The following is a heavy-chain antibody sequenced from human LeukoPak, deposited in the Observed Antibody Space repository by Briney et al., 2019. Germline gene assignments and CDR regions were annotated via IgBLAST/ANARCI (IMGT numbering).Heavy chain of an antibody. CDR3: AAAVASGSPFDY. CDR1: GYTLTELS. J-gene: IGHJ4*02. D-gene: IGHD6-19*01. CDR2: FDPEDGET. V-gene: IGHV1-24*01. Sequence: GASVKVSCEVSGYTLTELSMHWVRQAPGKGLEWMGGFDPEDGETIYAQKFQGRVTITADESTSTAYMELSSLRSEDTAVYYCAAAVASGSPFDYWGQGTLVTVSS.